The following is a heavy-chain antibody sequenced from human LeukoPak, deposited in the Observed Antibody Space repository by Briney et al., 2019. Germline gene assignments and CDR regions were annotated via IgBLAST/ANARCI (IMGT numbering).Heavy chain of an antibody. CDR1: GVTFSRYS. CDR2: IKQDGSEK. CDR3: ARVSSSSGDYYYMDV. D-gene: IGHD6-6*01. J-gene: IGHJ6*03. Sequence: PGGSLRLSCAGSGVTFSRYSMNWFRQAPGKGLEWVANIKQDGSEKYYVDSVKGRFTISRDNAKNSLYLQMNSLRAEDTAVYYCARVSSSSGDYYYMDVWGKGTTVTVSS. V-gene: IGHV3-7*03.